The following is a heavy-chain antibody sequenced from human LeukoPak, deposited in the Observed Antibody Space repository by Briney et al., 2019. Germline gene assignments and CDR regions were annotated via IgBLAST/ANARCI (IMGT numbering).Heavy chain of an antibody. J-gene: IGHJ4*02. CDR2: ISAYNGNT. CDR1: GYTFTSYG. Sequence: DSVKVSCKASGYTFTSYGISWVRQAPGQGLEWMGWISAYNGNTNYAQKLQGRVTMTTDTSTSTAYMELRSLRSDDTAVYYCAREVPTYYYDSTTPRYFDYWGQGTLVTVSS. CDR3: AREVPTYYYDSTTPRYFDY. V-gene: IGHV1-18*01. D-gene: IGHD3-22*01.